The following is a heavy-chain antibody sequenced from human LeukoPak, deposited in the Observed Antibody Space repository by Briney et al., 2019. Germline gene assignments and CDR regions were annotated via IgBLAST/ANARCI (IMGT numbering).Heavy chain of an antibody. CDR1: GFTFSSYG. J-gene: IGHJ4*02. Sequence: GGSLRLSCAASGFTFSSYGMHWVRQAPGKGLEWVAFIRYDGNNKLYADSVKGRFTISRDNSKNTLYLQMNSLRAEDTAVYYCAKAGSIRFDYWGQGTLVTVSS. D-gene: IGHD1-26*01. CDR2: IRYDGNNK. CDR3: AKAGSIRFDY. V-gene: IGHV3-30*02.